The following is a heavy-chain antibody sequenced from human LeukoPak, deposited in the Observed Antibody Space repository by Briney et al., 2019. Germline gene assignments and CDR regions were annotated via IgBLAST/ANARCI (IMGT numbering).Heavy chain of an antibody. Sequence: GGSLRLSCAASGFTFSRYWMSWVRQAPGKGLECVAMINEDGSAGYYVDSAEGRFTTSRDNAKNSLYLQMNNPRAGDTAVYYCAGEPRSLAYWGQGALVTVSS. D-gene: IGHD3-16*01. CDR2: INEDGSAG. CDR1: GFTFSRYW. J-gene: IGHJ4*02. CDR3: AGEPRSLAY. V-gene: IGHV3-7*01.